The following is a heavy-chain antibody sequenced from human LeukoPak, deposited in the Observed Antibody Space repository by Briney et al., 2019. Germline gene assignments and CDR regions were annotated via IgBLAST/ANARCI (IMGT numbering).Heavy chain of an antibody. D-gene: IGHD6-19*01. V-gene: IGHV3-64*04. CDR2: ISSNGGST. Sequence: GGSLRLSCSASGFTFSGYAMHWVRQAPGKGLEYVSAISSNGGSTYYADSVKGRFTISRDNSKNTLYLQMNSLRAEDTAVYYCARLAYSSGWYDYWGQGTLVTVSS. CDR3: ARLAYSSGWYDY. J-gene: IGHJ4*02. CDR1: GFTFSGYA.